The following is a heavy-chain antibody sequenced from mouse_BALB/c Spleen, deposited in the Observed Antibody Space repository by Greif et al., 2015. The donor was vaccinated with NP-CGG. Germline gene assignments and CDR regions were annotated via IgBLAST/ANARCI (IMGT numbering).Heavy chain of an antibody. CDR3: AKEGGLRPFAY. D-gene: IGHD2-2*01. CDR2: IWGDGST. CDR1: GFSLTSYG. V-gene: IGHV2-3*01. Sequence: VQLQQSGPGLVALSQSLSITCTVSGFSLTSYGVSWVRQPPGKGLEWLGVIWGDGSTNYHSALISRLSISKDNSKSQVFLKLNSLQADDTATYYCAKEGGLRPFAYWGQGTLVTVSA. J-gene: IGHJ3*01.